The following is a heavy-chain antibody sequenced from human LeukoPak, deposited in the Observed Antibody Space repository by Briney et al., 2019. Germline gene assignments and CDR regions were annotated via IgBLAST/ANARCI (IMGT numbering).Heavy chain of an antibody. Sequence: PGGSLRLSCVASGLSGFDMNWVRQAPGKGLEWVSYISSSSQTIYDADSVKGRFTISRDNAKNSLYLQMNSLRVEDTAVYYCARAQAARADYYYYYMDVWGKGTTVTVSS. CDR3: ARAQAARADYYYYYMDV. D-gene: IGHD6-6*01. CDR1: GLSGFD. CDR2: ISSSSQTI. V-gene: IGHV3-48*03. J-gene: IGHJ6*03.